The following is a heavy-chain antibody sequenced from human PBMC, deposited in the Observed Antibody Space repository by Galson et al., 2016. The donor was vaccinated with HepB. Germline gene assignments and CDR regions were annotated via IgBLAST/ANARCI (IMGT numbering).Heavy chain of an antibody. J-gene: IGHJ4*02. Sequence: SLRLSCAASGFTFNNYWMSWVRQALGKGLEWVANIKRDGTEKYYLDSVEGRFTVSRDNAKNSLSLQMDSLRAEDTAVYYCARGSYYGSGSYGIYFDYWGQGTLVTVSS. D-gene: IGHD3-10*01. CDR2: IKRDGTEK. CDR1: GFTFNNYW. V-gene: IGHV3-7*04. CDR3: ARGSYYGSGSYGIYFDY.